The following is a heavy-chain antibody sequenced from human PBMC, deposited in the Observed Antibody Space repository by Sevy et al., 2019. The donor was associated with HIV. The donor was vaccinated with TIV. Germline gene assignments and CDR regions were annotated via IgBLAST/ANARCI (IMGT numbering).Heavy chain of an antibody. CDR2: ISAYNGNT. V-gene: IGHV1-18*01. CDR3: GRDWAPGDYYDAMGVKRDYYFDY. J-gene: IGHJ4*02. Sequence: ASVKVSCKASDYTFSTQGFNWVRQAPGQGLEWMGWISAYNGNTKYAQKFQGRVTMTTDTSTSTAYMELRSLTSDDTSVYYCGRDWAPGDYYDAMGVKRDYYFDYWGQGTLVTVSS. CDR1: DYTFSTQG. D-gene: IGHD3-22*01.